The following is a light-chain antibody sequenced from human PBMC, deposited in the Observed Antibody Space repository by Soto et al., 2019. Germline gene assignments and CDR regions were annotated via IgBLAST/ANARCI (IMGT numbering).Light chain of an antibody. CDR3: SSYTTGSTYV. CDR2: EVN. V-gene: IGLV2-14*01. CDR1: SSDVGVYDF. J-gene: IGLJ1*01. Sequence: QSALTQPASVSGSPGQSITISCTGTSSDVGVYDFVSWYQQHPGKAPKYLIYEVNNRPSGVSNRFSGSKSGNTASLTISGLQAEDEVDYYCSSYTTGSTYVFGTGTKLTVL.